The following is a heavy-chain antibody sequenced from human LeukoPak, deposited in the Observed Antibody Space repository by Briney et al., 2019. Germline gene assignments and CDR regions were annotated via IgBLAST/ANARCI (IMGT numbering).Heavy chain of an antibody. CDR1: GFTFPNAW. J-gene: IGHJ5*02. CDR3: ATPGRIPEAANWFDP. V-gene: IGHV3-15*01. Sequence: GGSLRLSCAASGFTFPNAWMSWLRQAPGKGLEWVGHIKSRTDGGTTDYAAPVKGRFTISRDDSENTLYLQMNSLKTEDTAVYYCATPGRIPEAANWFDPWGQGTLVTVSS. CDR2: IKSRTDGGTT. D-gene: IGHD6-13*01.